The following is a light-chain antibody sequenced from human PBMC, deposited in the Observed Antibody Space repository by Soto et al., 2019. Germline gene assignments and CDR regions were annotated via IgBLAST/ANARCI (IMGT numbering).Light chain of an antibody. Sequence: QSALTQPPSASGSPGQSVTISCTGTSTDVGAYNYVSWYQQHPGKAPKLMIYAVSKRPSGVPDRFSGSKSGNTASLTVSGLQADDEDDYYCSSYVNNTHLLFGGGTKLTVL. CDR2: AVS. J-gene: IGLJ2*01. V-gene: IGLV2-8*01. CDR3: SSYVNNTHLL. CDR1: STDVGAYNY.